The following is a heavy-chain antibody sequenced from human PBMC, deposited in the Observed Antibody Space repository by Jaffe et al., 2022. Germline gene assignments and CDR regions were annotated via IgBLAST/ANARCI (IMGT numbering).Heavy chain of an antibody. V-gene: IGHV1-46*01. CDR3: ARGGSSSPGGGNWFDP. Sequence: QVQLVQSGAEVKKPGASVKVSCKASGYTFTSYYMHWVRQAPGQGLEWMGIINPSGGSTSYAQKFQGRVTMTRDTSTSTVYMELSSLRSEDTAVYYCARGGSSSPGGGNWFDPWGQGTLVTVSS. CDR2: INPSGGST. J-gene: IGHJ5*02. D-gene: IGHD6-13*01. CDR1: GYTFTSYY.